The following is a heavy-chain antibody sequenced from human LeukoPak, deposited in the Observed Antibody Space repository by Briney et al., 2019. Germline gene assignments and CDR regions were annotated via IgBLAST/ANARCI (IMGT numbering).Heavy chain of an antibody. J-gene: IGHJ3*02. Sequence: GGSLRLSCAASGFTFSSYAMHWVRQAPGKGLEWVAVVSFDETNKLYADSVKGRFTISRDNSKNTLYLQMNSLRAEDTAVYYCARRRKVGREDDAVDIWGQGTMVTVAS. CDR3: ARRRKVGREDDAVDI. D-gene: IGHD1-14*01. CDR1: GFTFSSYA. CDR2: VSFDETNK. V-gene: IGHV3-30-3*01.